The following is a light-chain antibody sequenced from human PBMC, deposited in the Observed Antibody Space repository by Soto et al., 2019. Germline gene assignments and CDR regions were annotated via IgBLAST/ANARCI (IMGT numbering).Light chain of an antibody. CDR3: QQVNCYLWT. Sequence: AIQLTKSPSSLSAYVGDSVTITCRTSQGISSALAWYQQTPGRAPKLLIYDASTLASGVPSRFSGSRSGTDFTLTVISLQPEDFVTDYCQQVNCYLWTFGQGTKVDI. CDR2: DAS. J-gene: IGKJ1*01. V-gene: IGKV1-13*02. CDR1: QGISSA.